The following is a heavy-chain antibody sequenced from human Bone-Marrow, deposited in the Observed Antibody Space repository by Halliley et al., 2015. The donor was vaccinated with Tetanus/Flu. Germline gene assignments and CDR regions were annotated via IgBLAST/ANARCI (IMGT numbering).Heavy chain of an antibody. CDR3: AKGPFDSDNYNGLDV. CDR1: GFTFDYYA. D-gene: IGHD2-21*01. J-gene: IGHJ6*02. Sequence: SLRLSCAASGFTFDYYAMSWVRQAPGKGLEWVSGIDVSGGGTYHADSVKGRFIISRDNLKNTLYLQLNGLRAEDTAVYYCAKGPFDSDNYNGLDVWGQGTTVTVSS. CDR2: IDVSGGGT. V-gene: IGHV3-23*01.